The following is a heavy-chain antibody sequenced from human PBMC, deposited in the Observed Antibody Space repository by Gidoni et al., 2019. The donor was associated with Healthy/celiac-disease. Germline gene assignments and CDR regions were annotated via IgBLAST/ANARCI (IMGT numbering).Heavy chain of an antibody. D-gene: IGHD6-6*01. CDR2: INHSGST. CDR3: ARASIAARRPFDY. J-gene: IGHJ4*02. Sequence: QVQLQQWGAGLLKPSETLSLTCAVYGGSFSGYYWSWIRQPPGKGLEWIGEINHSGSTNYNPSLKSRVTISVDTSKNQFSLKLSSVTAADTAVYYCARASIAARRPFDYWGQGTLVTVSS. CDR1: GGSFSGYY. V-gene: IGHV4-34*01.